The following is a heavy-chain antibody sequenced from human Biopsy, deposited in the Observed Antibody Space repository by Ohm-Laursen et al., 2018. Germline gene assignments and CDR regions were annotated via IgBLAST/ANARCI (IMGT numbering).Heavy chain of an antibody. CDR2: IKSKPDGGIA. J-gene: IGHJ5*02. D-gene: IGHD2-2*02. CDR3: TTDLAGYCSSTSCYKAIEFDP. CDR1: GFTLSSYW. V-gene: IGHV3-15*01. Sequence: SLRLSCTASGFTLSSYWMNWVRQAPGKGLEWVGRIKSKPDGGIAEYTAPVKGRFTISRDDSENTVFLQMTSLKTEDTAVYYCTTDLAGYCSSTSCYKAIEFDPWGQGTLVTVSS.